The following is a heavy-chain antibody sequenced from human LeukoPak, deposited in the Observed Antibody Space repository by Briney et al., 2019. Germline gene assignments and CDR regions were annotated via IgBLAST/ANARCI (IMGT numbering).Heavy chain of an antibody. CDR3: ARLPYDILTGYPGHIDY. Sequence: PSETLSLTCTVSGGSISSGGYYWSWLRQPPGKGLEWIGYIYHSGSTYYNPSLKSRVTISVDRSKNQFSLKLSSVTAADTAVYYCARLPYDILTGYPGHIDYWGQGTLVTVSS. D-gene: IGHD3-9*01. CDR2: IYHSGST. J-gene: IGHJ4*02. V-gene: IGHV4-30-2*01. CDR1: GGSISSGGYY.